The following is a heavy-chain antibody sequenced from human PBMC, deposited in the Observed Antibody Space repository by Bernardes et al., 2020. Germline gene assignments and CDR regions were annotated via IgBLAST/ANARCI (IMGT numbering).Heavy chain of an antibody. CDR2: FDPEDGET. J-gene: IGHJ4*02. CDR1: GYTLTELS. CDR3: ATLGTGGLFDY. V-gene: IGHV1-24*01. D-gene: IGHD1-26*01. Sequence: ASEKVSCEVFGYTLTELSMHWVREAPGKGLEWRGGFDPEDGETIYAQKFQGRVTMTEDTSTDTAYMELSSLRSEATAVYYCATLGTGGLFDYWGQGTLVTVSS.